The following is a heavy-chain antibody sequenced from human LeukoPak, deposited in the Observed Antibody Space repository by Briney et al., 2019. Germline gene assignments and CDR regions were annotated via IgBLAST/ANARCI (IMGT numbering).Heavy chain of an antibody. Sequence: PGGSLRLSCAASGFTFRHYWMSWVRQAPRKGLEWMAIINQDATEKHYADSVKGRFTISRDNTKYSLYLQMNSLRAEDTAVYYCAGGAPDYWGQGTLVAVSS. CDR1: GFTFRHYW. CDR3: AGGAPDY. CDR2: INQDATEK. V-gene: IGHV3-7*04. J-gene: IGHJ4*02.